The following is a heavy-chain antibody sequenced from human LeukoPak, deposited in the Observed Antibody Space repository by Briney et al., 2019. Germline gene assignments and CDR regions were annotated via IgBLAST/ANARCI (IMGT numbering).Heavy chain of an antibody. V-gene: IGHV3-7*01. CDR3: ARDNVGALDY. J-gene: IGHJ4*01. Sequence: GGSLRLSCVASGFTFRSYWMAWVRQAPGKGLEWVANIKQDGSAKHYADSVKGRFSISRDNSKNSVYLQMDSLRAEDTALYYCARDNVGALDYWGHGTLVTVSS. CDR2: IKQDGSAK. CDR1: GFTFRSYW. D-gene: IGHD1-26*01.